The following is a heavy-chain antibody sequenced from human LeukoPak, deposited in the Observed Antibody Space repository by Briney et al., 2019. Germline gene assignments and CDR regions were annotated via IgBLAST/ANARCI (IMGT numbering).Heavy chain of an antibody. Sequence: GGSLRLSCAASGFTFSSYAMSWVRQAPGKGLEWVSAISGSGGSTYYADSVKGRFTISRDNSKNTLYLQMNSLRAEDTAVYYCARETPPYCSSTSCYFNWFDPWGQGTLVTVSS. V-gene: IGHV3-23*01. CDR3: ARETPPYCSSTSCYFNWFDP. D-gene: IGHD2-2*01. CDR2: ISGSGGST. CDR1: GFTFSSYA. J-gene: IGHJ5*02.